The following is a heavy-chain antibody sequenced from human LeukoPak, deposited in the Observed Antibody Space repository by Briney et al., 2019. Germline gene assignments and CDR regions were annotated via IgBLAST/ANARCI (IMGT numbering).Heavy chain of an antibody. CDR3: AREKGYSYGFDY. CDR1: GFTFGSYN. D-gene: IGHD5-18*01. CDR2: ISTSSSYI. J-gene: IGHJ4*02. V-gene: IGHV3-21*01. Sequence: GGSLRLSCAASGFTFGSYNMNWVRQAPGKGLEWVSSISTSSSYIYYADSVKGRFTISRDNAKKSLYLQMNSLRAEDTAVYYCAREKGYSYGFDYWGQGTLVTVSS.